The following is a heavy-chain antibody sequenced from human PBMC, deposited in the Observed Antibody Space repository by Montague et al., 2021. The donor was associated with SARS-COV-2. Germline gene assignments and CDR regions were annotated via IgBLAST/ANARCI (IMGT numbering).Heavy chain of an antibody. Sequence: SDTLSLTCTLYGGSISSYYWSWIRQPPGKGLEWIGDINYSGSTNYNPSLKSRVTISVDTSKNQFSLKLRSVTAADTAVYYCAGDSRTDCDWLFPDSGSYYYYMDVWGKGTTVTVSS. V-gene: IGHV4-59*07. J-gene: IGHJ6*03. CDR1: GGSISSYY. CDR3: AGDSRTDCDWLFPDSGSYYYYMDV. CDR2: INYSGST. D-gene: IGHD3-9*01.